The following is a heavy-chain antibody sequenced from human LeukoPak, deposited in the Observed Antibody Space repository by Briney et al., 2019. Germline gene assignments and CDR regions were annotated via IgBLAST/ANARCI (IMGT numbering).Heavy chain of an antibody. D-gene: IGHD5-18*01. J-gene: IGHJ6*02. V-gene: IGHV1-2*02. CDR1: GYTFTGYY. CDR3: AVDTAMVTGYYYYGMDV. Sequence: ASVKVSCKASGYTFTGYYMHWVRQAPGQGLEWMGWINPNSGGTNYAQKFQGRVTMTRGTSISTAYMELSRLRSDDTAVYYCAVDTAMVTGYYYYGMDVWGQGTTVTVSS. CDR2: INPNSGGT.